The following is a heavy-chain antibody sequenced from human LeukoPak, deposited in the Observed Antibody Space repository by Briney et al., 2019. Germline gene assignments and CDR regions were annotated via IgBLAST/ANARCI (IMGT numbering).Heavy chain of an antibody. D-gene: IGHD5-12*01. CDR3: VRRGPNNSGLDY. CDR2: ITSTSSYI. CDR1: GFTFSSYT. J-gene: IGHJ4*02. V-gene: IGHV3-21*01. Sequence: SLRLSCAASGFTFSSYTFKWVRQAPGKGLEWVASITSTSSYIYYSDSVQGRFAVSIDNAKNSLYLQMNSLRVEDTAVFYCVRRGPNNSGLDYWGQGTLVSLPS.